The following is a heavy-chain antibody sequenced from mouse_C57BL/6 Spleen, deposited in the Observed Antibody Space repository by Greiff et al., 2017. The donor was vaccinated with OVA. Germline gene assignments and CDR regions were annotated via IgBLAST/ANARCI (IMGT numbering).Heavy chain of an antibody. V-gene: IGHV1-15*01. D-gene: IGHD2-2*01. J-gene: IGHJ1*03. Sequence: VQLQQSGAELVRPGASVTLSCKASGYTFTDYEMHWVKQTPVHGLEWIGAIDPETGGTAYNQKFKGKATLTADKSSSTAYMELRSLTSEDSAVYYCTRHRSTMVTDWYFDVWGTGTTVTVSS. CDR2: IDPETGGT. CDR3: TRHRSTMVTDWYFDV. CDR1: GYTFTDYE.